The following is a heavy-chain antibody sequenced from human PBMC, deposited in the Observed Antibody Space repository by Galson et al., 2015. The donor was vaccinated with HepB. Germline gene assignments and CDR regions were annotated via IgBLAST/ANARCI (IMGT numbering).Heavy chain of an antibody. V-gene: IGHV3-23*01. J-gene: IGHJ6*02. CDR1: GFTFSSYA. CDR3: AKAGYYPTYYYYGMDV. Sequence: SLRLSCAASGFTFSSYAMSWVRQAPGKGLEWVPAISGSGGSTYYADSVKGRFTISRDNSKNTLYLQMNSLRAEDTAVYYCAKAGYYPTYYYYGMDVWGQGTTVTVSS. D-gene: IGHD3-22*01. CDR2: ISGSGGST.